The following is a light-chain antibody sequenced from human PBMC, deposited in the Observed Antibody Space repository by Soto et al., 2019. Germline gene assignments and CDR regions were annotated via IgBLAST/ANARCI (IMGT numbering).Light chain of an antibody. CDR1: QSVRTN. CDR2: GAS. J-gene: IGKJ5*01. V-gene: IGKV3-20*01. Sequence: EIVMTQSPSTLSVSPGSRFTLACWASQSVRTNLAWYQQKPGQAPRLIXYGASSRATGIPDRFSGSGSGTDFTLTISRLEPEDFAVYYCQQYGSSPPITFGQGTRLEIK. CDR3: QQYGSSPPIT.